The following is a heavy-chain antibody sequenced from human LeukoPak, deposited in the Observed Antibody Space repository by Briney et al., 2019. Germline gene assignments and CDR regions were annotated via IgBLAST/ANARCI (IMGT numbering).Heavy chain of an antibody. CDR2: VDSGGNT. D-gene: IGHD3-9*01. J-gene: IGHJ4*02. CDR3: AKGGSFESHYCEY. Sequence: GGSLRLSCAASGFTFSNYAMRWVRQAPGKGLEWVSSVDSGGNTYYADSMRGRFTISRDNSKNTLYLQMNSLRAEDTATYYCAKGGSFESHYCEYWGQGTLVTVSS. V-gene: IGHV3-23*01. CDR1: GFTFSNYA.